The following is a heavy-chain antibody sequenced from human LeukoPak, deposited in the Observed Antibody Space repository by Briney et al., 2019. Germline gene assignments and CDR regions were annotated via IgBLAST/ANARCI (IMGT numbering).Heavy chain of an antibody. CDR1: GFTFNTYA. D-gene: IGHD1-26*01. CDR3: ARERNWGSYRTADY. V-gene: IGHV3-30*04. CDR2: MTSDGSKK. J-gene: IGHJ4*02. Sequence: PGGSLRLSCAASGFTFNTYAMHWVRQAPVKGLEWLAVMTSDGSKKYYSDSVKGRFTISRDNSKNTLYLQMNSLTLEDTAVYYCARERNWGSYRTADYWGQGTLVTVSS.